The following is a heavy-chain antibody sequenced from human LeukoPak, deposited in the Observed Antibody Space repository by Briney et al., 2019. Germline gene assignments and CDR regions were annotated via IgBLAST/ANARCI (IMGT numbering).Heavy chain of an antibody. J-gene: IGHJ5*02. CDR3: AKGGYASCFDP. Sequence: PGGSLRLSCEASGFTFSEHSMSWGGQAPGKGLGWVSTIKRDGINTYYTDSVEGRFTISRDNSKNTLYLEMNTLRAEDTAVYYCAKGGYASCFDPWGQGTQVTVSS. V-gene: IGHV3-23*05. D-gene: IGHD2-15*01. CDR2: IKRDGINT. CDR1: GFTFSEHS.